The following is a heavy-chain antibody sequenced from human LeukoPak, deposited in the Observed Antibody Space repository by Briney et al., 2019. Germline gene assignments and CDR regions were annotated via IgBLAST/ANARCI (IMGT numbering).Heavy chain of an antibody. CDR2: INQDGSQK. J-gene: IGHJ4*02. D-gene: IGHD6-13*01. CDR1: GFTFSSYA. CDR3: ARDGQYSTSWYDFDY. Sequence: PGGSLRLSCAASGFTFSSYAMHWVRQAPGKGLEWVANINQDGSQKHFVGSVKGRFTISRDNAKNSLSLQMNGLRAEDAAVYYCARDGQYSTSWYDFDYWGQGTLVTVSS. V-gene: IGHV3-7*04.